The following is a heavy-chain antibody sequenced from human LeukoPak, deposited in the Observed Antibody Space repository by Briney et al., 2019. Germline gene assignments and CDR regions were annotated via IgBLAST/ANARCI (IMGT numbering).Heavy chain of an antibody. CDR1: GFTFSSDG. CDR2: IKQDGSEK. CDR3: ARDLCSSTSCYVYYYYYGMDV. J-gene: IGHJ6*02. Sequence: GGSLRLSCAASGFTFSSDGMHWVRQAPGKGLEWVANIKQDGSEKYYVDSVKGRFTISRDNAKNSLYLQMNSLRAEDTAVYYCARDLCSSTSCYVYYYYYGMDVWGQGTTVTVSS. V-gene: IGHV3-7*01. D-gene: IGHD2-2*01.